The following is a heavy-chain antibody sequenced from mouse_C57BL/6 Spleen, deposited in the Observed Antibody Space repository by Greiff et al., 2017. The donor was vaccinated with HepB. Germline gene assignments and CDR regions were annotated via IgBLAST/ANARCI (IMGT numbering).Heavy chain of an antibody. J-gene: IGHJ4*01. CDR2: IYPGDGDT. D-gene: IGHD2-3*01. CDR3: ARGGWLLPMDD. V-gene: IGHV1-80*01. Sequence: QVQLQQSGAELVKPGASVKISCKASGYAFSSYWMNWVKQRPGKGLEWIGQIYPGDGDTNYNGKFKGKATLTADKSSSTAYMQLSSLTSEDSAVYYCARGGWLLPMDDWGQGTSVTVSS. CDR1: GYAFSSYW.